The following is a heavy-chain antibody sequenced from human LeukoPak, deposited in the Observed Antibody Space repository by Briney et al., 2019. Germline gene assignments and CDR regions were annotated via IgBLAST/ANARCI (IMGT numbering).Heavy chain of an antibody. V-gene: IGHV1-8*01. D-gene: IGHD3-10*01. J-gene: IGHJ4*02. CDR2: MNPNSGNT. CDR3: ARKSPYGSGKPHFDY. Sequence: ASVKVSCKASGYTFTRYDINWVRQATGRGLEWMGWMNPNSGNTGYAQKFQGRVTMTRNTSISTAYMELSSLRSDDTAVYYCARKSPYGSGKPHFDYWGQGTPVTVSS. CDR1: GYTFTRYD.